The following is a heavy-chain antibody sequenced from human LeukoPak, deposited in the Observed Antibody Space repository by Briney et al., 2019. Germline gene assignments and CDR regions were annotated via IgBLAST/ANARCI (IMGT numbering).Heavy chain of an antibody. CDR2: IYTSGST. D-gene: IGHD5-24*01. Sequence: SETLSLTCTVSGGSISSYYWSWIRQPAGKGLEWIGHIYTSGSTSYNPSLKSRITISVDTSKNRFSLNLSSVTAADTAVYYCARDNSVRDEAWWFNPWGQGTLVTASS. CDR3: ARDNSVRDEAWWFNP. V-gene: IGHV4-4*07. J-gene: IGHJ5*02. CDR1: GGSISSYY.